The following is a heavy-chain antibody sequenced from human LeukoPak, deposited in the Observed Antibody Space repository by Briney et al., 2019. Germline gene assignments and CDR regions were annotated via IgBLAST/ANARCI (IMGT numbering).Heavy chain of an antibody. J-gene: IGHJ5*02. V-gene: IGHV3-7*01. CDR3: AKDLGVVPRPIDP. D-gene: IGHD2-2*01. CDR1: GFTFSNYW. Sequence: GGSLRLSCAASGFTFSNYWMSWVRQAPGKGLEWVANIKQDGSETYYVDSVKGRFTISRDNSKNTLYLQMNSLRAEDTAVYYCAKDLGVVPRPIDPWGQGTLVTVSS. CDR2: IKQDGSET.